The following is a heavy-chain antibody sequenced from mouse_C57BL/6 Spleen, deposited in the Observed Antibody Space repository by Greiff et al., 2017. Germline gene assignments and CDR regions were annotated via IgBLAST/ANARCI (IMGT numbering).Heavy chain of an antibody. CDR1: GYTFTSYG. V-gene: IGHV1-81*01. D-gene: IGHD2-4*01. J-gene: IGHJ4*01. Sequence: QVQLKQSGAELARPGASVKLSCKASGYTFTSYGISWVKQRTGQGLEWIGEIYPRSGNTYYNEKFKGKATLTADKSSSTAYMELRSLTSEDSAVYFCARGYYDYVYYYAMDYWGQGTSVTVSS. CDR2: IYPRSGNT. CDR3: ARGYYDYVYYYAMDY.